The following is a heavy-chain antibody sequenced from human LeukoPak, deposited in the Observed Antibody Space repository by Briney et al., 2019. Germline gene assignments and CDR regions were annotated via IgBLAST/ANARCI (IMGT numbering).Heavy chain of an antibody. CDR2: IKSKTDGGTT. CDR1: GFTFSNAW. V-gene: IGHV3-15*01. J-gene: IGHJ4*02. D-gene: IGHD3-22*01. Sequence: TGGSLRLSCAASGFTFSNAWMSWVRQAPGKGLEWVSRIKSKTDGGTTDYAAPVKGRFTISRDDSKNTLYLQMNSLKTEDTAVYYCTKYYYDSSGYLYYFDSWGQGTLVTVSS. CDR3: TKYYYDSSGYLYYFDS.